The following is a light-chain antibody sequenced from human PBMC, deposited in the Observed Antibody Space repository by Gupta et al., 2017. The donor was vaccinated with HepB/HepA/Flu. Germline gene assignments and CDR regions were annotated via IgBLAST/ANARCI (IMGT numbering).Light chain of an antibody. CDR3: QQYYSSPLT. V-gene: IGKV4-1*01. CDR2: WAS. CDR1: QSVLHSSNDKNY. Sequence: DMVMTQPHAPFAWQLGGRGTSHRKSSQSVLHSSNDKNYLTWYQPKPGQPPKLLIYWASTREFGVPDRFSGSGSGTEFTLTINSLQAEDVAVYYCQQYYSSPLTFGGGTKVEIK. J-gene: IGKJ4*01.